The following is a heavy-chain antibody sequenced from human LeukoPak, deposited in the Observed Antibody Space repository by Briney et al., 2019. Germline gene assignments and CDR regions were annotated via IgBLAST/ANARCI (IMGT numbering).Heavy chain of an antibody. CDR3: ARDYYDRRGYYYFDY. D-gene: IGHD3-22*01. J-gene: IGHJ4*02. Sequence: PSETLSLTCTVSGGSISNYFWSWIRQPAGKGLERIGRFYTSGSPNYNPSLKSRVTMSVDTSENQFSLKLSSVTAADTAVYYCARDYYDRRGYYYFDYWGQGILVTVSS. V-gene: IGHV4-4*07. CDR2: FYTSGSP. CDR1: GGSISNYF.